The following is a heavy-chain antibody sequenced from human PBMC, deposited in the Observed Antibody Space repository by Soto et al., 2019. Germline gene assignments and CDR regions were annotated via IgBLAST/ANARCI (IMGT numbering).Heavy chain of an antibody. CDR3: ARTKGWVNWFAP. D-gene: IGHD6-19*01. Sequence: EVQLVESGGGLVQPGGPLRLSCAASGFTFSNYWMSWVRQAPGKGLEWVANIKQDGSEKYYVDSVKGRFTISRDNAKNSLSLQMNSLRAEDTAVYYCARTKGWVNWFAPWGQGTLVTVSS. J-gene: IGHJ5*02. V-gene: IGHV3-7*01. CDR1: GFTFSNYW. CDR2: IKQDGSEK.